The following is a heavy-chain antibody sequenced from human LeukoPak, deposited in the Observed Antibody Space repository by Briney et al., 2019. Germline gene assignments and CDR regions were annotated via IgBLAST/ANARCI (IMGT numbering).Heavy chain of an antibody. V-gene: IGHV3-23*01. J-gene: IGHJ6*02. Sequence: PGGSLRLSCAASGFTFSSYAMSWVRQAPGKGLEWVSAISGSGGSTYYTDSVKGRFTISRDNSKNTLYLQMSSLRAEDTAVYYCAKGIAAAGTVWGDYYGMDVWGQGTTVTVSS. CDR1: GFTFSSYA. D-gene: IGHD6-13*01. CDR2: ISGSGGST. CDR3: AKGIAAAGTVWGDYYGMDV.